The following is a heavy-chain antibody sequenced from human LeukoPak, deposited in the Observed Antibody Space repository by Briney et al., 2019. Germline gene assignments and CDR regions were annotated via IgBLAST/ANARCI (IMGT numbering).Heavy chain of an antibody. Sequence: PGGSLRLSCAASGFTFSSYGMHWVRQPPGKGLEWIGSIYYSGSTYYNPSLKSRVTISVDTSKNQFSLKLSSVTAADTAVYYCARDRGHFDYWGQGTLVTVSS. V-gene: IGHV4-39*07. CDR3: ARDRGHFDY. D-gene: IGHD1-26*01. CDR2: IYYSGST. J-gene: IGHJ4*02. CDR1: GFTFSSYG.